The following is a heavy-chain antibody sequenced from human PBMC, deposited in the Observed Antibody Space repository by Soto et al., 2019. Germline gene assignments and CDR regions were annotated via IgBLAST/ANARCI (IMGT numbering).Heavy chain of an antibody. Sequence: EVQLLASGGDLVQPGGSLRLSCAASGFTFTNFAMNWARQAPGKGLEWVSGISSNGGSTYYADSVKGRFTISRDNSKNMLYLQMSSLRADDSAVYYCARGSRDSYPGSRIFDLWGRGTRVTVSS. CDR1: GFTFTNFA. CDR3: ARGSRDSYPGSRIFDL. D-gene: IGHD3-10*01. CDR2: ISSNGGST. V-gene: IGHV3-23*01. J-gene: IGHJ4*02.